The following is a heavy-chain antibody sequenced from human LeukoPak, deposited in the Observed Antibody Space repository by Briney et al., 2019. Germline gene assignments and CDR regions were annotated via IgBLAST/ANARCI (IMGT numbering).Heavy chain of an antibody. CDR3: AKVYDSSGYLFDY. Sequence: GGSLRLSCAASGFTFSSYAMSWVRKAPGKGLEWVSAISGSGGSTYYADSVKGRFTISRDNSKNTLYLQMNSLRAEDTAVYYCAKVYDSSGYLFDYWGQGTLVTASS. V-gene: IGHV3-23*01. CDR2: ISGSGGST. D-gene: IGHD3-22*01. CDR1: GFTFSSYA. J-gene: IGHJ4*02.